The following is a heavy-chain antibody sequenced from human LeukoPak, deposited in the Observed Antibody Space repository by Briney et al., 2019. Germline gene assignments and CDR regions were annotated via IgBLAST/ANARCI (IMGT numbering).Heavy chain of an antibody. Sequence: GASVKVSCKASGGTFSSYAISWVRQAPGQGLEWMGRIIPILGIANYAQKFQGRVTITADKSTSTAYMELSSLRSEDTAMYYCASHRLRQTEGPVVPAAYFDYWGQGTLVTVSS. V-gene: IGHV1-69*04. J-gene: IGHJ4*02. CDR2: IIPILGIA. CDR1: GGTFSSYA. D-gene: IGHD2-2*01. CDR3: ASHRLRQTEGPVVPAAYFDY.